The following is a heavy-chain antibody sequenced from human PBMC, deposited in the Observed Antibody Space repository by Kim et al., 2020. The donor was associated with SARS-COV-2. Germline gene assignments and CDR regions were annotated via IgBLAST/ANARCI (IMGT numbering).Heavy chain of an antibody. Sequence: SETLSLTCAVYGGSFSGYYWSWIRQPPGKGLEWIGEINHSGSTNYNPSLKSRVTISVDTSKNQFSLKLSSVTAADTAVYYCARGGRNCSGGSCPRGDYYFDYWGQGTLVTVSS. CDR3: ARGGRNCSGGSCPRGDYYFDY. J-gene: IGHJ4*02. V-gene: IGHV4-34*01. CDR1: GGSFSGYY. CDR2: INHSGST. D-gene: IGHD2-15*01.